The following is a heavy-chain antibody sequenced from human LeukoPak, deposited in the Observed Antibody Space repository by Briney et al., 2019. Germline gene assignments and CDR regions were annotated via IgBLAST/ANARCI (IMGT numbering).Heavy chain of an antibody. D-gene: IGHD3-10*01. V-gene: IGHV1-2*02. CDR2: INPNSGGT. Sequence: ASVKVSCKASGYTFTGYYMHWVRQAPGQGLEWMGWINPNSGGTNYAQKFQGRVTMTRDTSISTAYMELRSLRSDDTAVYYCARGAMVRGVRSYSDYWGQGTLVTVSS. CDR3: ARGAMVRGVRSYSDY. J-gene: IGHJ4*02. CDR1: GYTFTGYY.